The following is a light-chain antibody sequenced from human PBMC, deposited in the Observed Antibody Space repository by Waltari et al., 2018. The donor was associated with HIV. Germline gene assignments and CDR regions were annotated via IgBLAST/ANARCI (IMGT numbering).Light chain of an antibody. J-gene: IGLJ1*01. V-gene: IGLV1-44*01. CDR1: SSNIGVNS. Sequence: QSVLTQQPSASGTPGQRVAISCSGRSSNIGVNSVNWYQQLPVTPSKPLIYNNDQRPSVVLDRFSVSKSGTSAPLAISGLQSEDEADYYCAAWDDSLIGHVFGSGTMFTVL. CDR2: NND. CDR3: AAWDDSLIGHV.